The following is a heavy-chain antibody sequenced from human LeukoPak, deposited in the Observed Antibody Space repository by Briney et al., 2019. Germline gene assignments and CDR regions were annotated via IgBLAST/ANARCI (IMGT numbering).Heavy chain of an antibody. V-gene: IGHV4-59*08. J-gene: IGHJ2*01. CDR1: GGSISSYY. D-gene: IGHD3-10*01. CDR3: ARHLNLIWFGAPGYFDL. Sequence: RPSETLSLTCTVSGGSISSYYWSWIRQPPGKGLEWIGYIYYSGSTNYNPSLKSRVTISVDTSKNQFSLKLSSVTAADTAVYYCARHLNLIWFGAPGYFDLWGRGTLVTVSS. CDR2: IYYSGST.